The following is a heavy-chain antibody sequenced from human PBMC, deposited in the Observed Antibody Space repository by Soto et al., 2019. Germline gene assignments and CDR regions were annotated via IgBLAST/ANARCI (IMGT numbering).Heavy chain of an antibody. CDR3: ARRNAKWFIAAPPGFDP. V-gene: IGHV4-39*01. CDR2: IYYSGST. J-gene: IGHJ5*02. CDR1: GGSISSSSYY. Sequence: QLQLQESGPGLVKPSETLSLTCTVSGGSISSSSYYWGWIRQPPGKGLEWIGSIYYSGSTYYNPSLKSRVTISVDTSKNQFSLKLSSVTAADTAVYYCARRNAKWFIAAPPGFDPWGQGTLVTVSS. D-gene: IGHD6-13*01.